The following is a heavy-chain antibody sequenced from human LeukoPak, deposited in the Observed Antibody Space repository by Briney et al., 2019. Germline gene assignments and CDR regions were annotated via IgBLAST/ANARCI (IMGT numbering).Heavy chain of an antibody. CDR1: GGSISNYY. J-gene: IGHJ5*02. V-gene: IGHV4-59*01. CDR3: PRVLKSGPYYYFDT. D-gene: IGHD3-10*01. CDR2: IHYSGGT. Sequence: SETPSLTCSVSGGSISNYYWSWIRQPPGKELEWIGYIHYSGGTNYKPSLKSRVTISVDTSKSQFSLKLNSVSAADTAVYYCPRVLKSGPYYYFDTWGQGTLVTVSS.